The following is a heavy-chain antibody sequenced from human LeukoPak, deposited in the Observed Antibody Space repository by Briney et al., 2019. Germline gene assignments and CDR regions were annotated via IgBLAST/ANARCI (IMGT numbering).Heavy chain of an antibody. Sequence: PGGSLRLSCAASGFTVSSNYMSWVRQAPGKGLEWVSVIYTGSTTYYADSVKGRFTISRDNSKNTLYLQMNSLKAEDTAVYYCAKDPFDPWGQGTLVTVSS. J-gene: IGHJ5*02. CDR3: AKDPFDP. CDR1: GFTVSSNY. V-gene: IGHV3-53*05. CDR2: IYTGSTT.